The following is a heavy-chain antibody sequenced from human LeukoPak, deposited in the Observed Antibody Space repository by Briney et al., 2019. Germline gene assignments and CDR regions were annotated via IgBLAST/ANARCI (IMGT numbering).Heavy chain of an antibody. CDR3: ARVDLGGSGYFFDL. CDR1: GGYINSHY. Sequence: SETLSLTCTASGGYINSHYWGWIRQPPGKVLEYIGYISYTGSAIYSPSLESRVTISIDTSKKQFSLNLRSVNTADTAVYYCARVDLGGSGYFFDLWGQGALVTVSS. V-gene: IGHV4-59*11. CDR2: ISYTGSA. J-gene: IGHJ4*02. D-gene: IGHD3-22*01.